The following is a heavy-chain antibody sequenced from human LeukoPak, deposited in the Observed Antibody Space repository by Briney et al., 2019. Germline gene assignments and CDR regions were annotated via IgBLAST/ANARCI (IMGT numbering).Heavy chain of an antibody. Sequence: SETLSLTCTVSGGFISSSSYYWGWIRQPPGKGLEWIGSIYYSGSTYYNPSLKSRVTISVDTSKNQFSLKLSSVTAADTAVYYCARVSSSGWFPFDYWGQGTLVTVSS. D-gene: IGHD6-19*01. CDR3: ARVSSSGWFPFDY. J-gene: IGHJ4*02. CDR2: IYYSGST. CDR1: GGFISSSSYY. V-gene: IGHV4-39*07.